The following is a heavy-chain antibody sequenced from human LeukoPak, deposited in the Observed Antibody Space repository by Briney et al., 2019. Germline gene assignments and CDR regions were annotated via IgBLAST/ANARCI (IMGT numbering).Heavy chain of an antibody. V-gene: IGHV4-38-2*01. CDR2: IYHSGST. J-gene: IGHJ6*03. D-gene: IGHD1-26*01. CDR1: GGSFSGYY. CDR3: ARVGATHYYYYYMDV. Sequence: SETLSLTCAVYGGSFSGYYWGWIRQPPGKGLEWIGSIYHSGSTYYNPSLKSRVTISVDTSKNQFSLKLSSVTAADTAVYYCARVGATHYYYYYMDVWGKGTTVTVSS.